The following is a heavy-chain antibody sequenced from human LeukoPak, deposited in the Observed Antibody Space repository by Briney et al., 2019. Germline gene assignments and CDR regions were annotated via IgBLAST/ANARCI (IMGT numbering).Heavy chain of an antibody. CDR2: ISYEVSNK. CDR1: GFTFSSYA. V-gene: IGHV3-30*04. J-gene: IGHJ5*02. CDR3: ARGDSSGWYPSQNWFDP. Sequence: GGSLRLSCAASGFTFSSYAMHWVRQAPRKGLEWVSVISYEVSNKYYADSVKGRFTISRDNSKNTLYLQMNSLRAEDTAVYYCARGDSSGWYPSQNWFDPWGQGTLVIVSS. D-gene: IGHD6-19*01.